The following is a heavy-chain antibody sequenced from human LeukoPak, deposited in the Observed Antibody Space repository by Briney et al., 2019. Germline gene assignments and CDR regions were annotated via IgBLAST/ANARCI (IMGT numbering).Heavy chain of an antibody. Sequence: SETLSLTCTVSGGSLSSGSYYWSWIRQPAGKGLEWIGRIYTSGSADYNPSLKSRVTISVDPSKNQFSLKLNSVTAADTAMYYCARDFRVYTSAWYYFDYWGQGTLVTVSS. J-gene: IGHJ4*02. V-gene: IGHV4-61*02. D-gene: IGHD2-2*02. CDR1: GGSLSSGSYY. CDR2: IYTSGSA. CDR3: ARDFRVYTSAWYYFDY.